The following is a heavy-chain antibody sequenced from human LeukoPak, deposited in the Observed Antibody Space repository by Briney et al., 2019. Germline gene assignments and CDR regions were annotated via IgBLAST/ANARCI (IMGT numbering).Heavy chain of an antibody. Sequence: SETRSLACTLSGGSISSGDYYWRWIRQPPGKGREWIGYIYYRGSTYYNPSLKSGVTISVDTSKNQFSLKLSSVTAADTAVYYCASVVGATTKYCFDYWGQGTLLTVSS. CDR1: GGSISSGDYY. D-gene: IGHD1-26*01. J-gene: IGHJ4*02. CDR3: ASVVGATTKYCFDY. CDR2: IYYRGST. V-gene: IGHV4-30-4*02.